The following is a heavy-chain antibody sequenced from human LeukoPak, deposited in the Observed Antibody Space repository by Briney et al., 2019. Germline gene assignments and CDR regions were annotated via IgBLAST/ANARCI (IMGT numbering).Heavy chain of an antibody. J-gene: IGHJ4*02. D-gene: IGHD1-7*01. CDR1: GFTFSNYW. V-gene: IGHV3-74*01. Sequence: GGSLRLSCAASGFTFSNYWVHWVRQAPGKGLVWVSRINPDGSTINYADSVKGRFTTSRDNAKNTLYPQMNSLRAEDTAVYYCATAGNYRFDYWGQGTLVTVSS. CDR3: ATAGNYRFDY. CDR2: INPDGSTI.